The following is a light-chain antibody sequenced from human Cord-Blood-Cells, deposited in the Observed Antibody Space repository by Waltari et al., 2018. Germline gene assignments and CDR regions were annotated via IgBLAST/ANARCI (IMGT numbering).Light chain of an antibody. V-gene: IGLV1-44*01. CDR1: SSNIGSTT. Sequence: QSVLTQPPSASGTPGQRVTISCSGSSSNIGSTTVNWYQQLPGTAPKHLIDSNSRRACGGLARCAGSKSGTSGALAISGLQSEDEADYYCAAWDDSLDGLVFGGGTKLTVL. CDR2: SNS. J-gene: IGLJ3*02. CDR3: AAWDDSLDGLV.